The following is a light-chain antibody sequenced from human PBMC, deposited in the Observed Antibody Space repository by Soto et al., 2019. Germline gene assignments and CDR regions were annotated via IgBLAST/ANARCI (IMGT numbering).Light chain of an antibody. CDR3: QQRSNWPLT. CDR2: DAS. Sequence: EIVLTQSQATLSLSPGERATLSCRSSQSVSSYLAWYQQKPGQAPRLLIYDASNRATGIPARFSGSGSGTDFTLTISSLEPEDFAVYYCQQRSNWPLTFGGGTRWIS. CDR1: QSVSSY. V-gene: IGKV3-11*01. J-gene: IGKJ4*01.